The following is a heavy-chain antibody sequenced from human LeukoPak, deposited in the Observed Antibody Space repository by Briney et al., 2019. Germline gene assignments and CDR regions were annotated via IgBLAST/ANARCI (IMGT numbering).Heavy chain of an antibody. J-gene: IGHJ4*02. CDR3: ARVLAAAAYIDY. Sequence: SETLSLTCTVSGGSISSYYWSWIRQPPGKGLEWIGYIYYSGSTNYNPSLKSRVTISVDTSKNQFSLKLSSVTAADTAVHYCARVLAAAAYIDYWGQGTLVTVSS. V-gene: IGHV4-59*01. CDR1: GGSISSYY. CDR2: IYYSGST. D-gene: IGHD6-13*01.